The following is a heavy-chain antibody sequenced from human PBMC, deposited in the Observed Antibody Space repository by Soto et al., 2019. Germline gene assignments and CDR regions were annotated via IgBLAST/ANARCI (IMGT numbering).Heavy chain of an antibody. V-gene: IGHV4-59*01. CDR3: ARGPFTTSQPYYFDY. Sequence: SETLSLTCTVSGGSISSYYWSWIRQPPGKGLEWIGYIYYSGSTNYNPSLKSRVTISVDTSKNQFSLKLSSVTAADTAVYYCARGPFTTSQPYYFDYWGQGTLVTVSS. D-gene: IGHD3-3*01. CDR2: IYYSGST. J-gene: IGHJ4*02. CDR1: GGSISSYY.